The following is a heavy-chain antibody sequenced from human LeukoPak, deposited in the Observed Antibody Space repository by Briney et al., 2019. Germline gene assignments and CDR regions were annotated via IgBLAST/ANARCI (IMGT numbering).Heavy chain of an antibody. CDR1: GFTFSNYW. J-gene: IGHJ4*02. CDR2: INSDGSST. CDR3: AREGRGYSYAFEY. Sequence: PGGSLRLSCAASGFTFSNYWMHWVRHAPGKGLVWVSRINSDGSSTTYADSVKGRFTISRDNGQNTLYLQMNSLSAEDTAVYYCAREGRGYSYAFEYWGQGTLVTVSS. D-gene: IGHD5-18*01. V-gene: IGHV3-74*01.